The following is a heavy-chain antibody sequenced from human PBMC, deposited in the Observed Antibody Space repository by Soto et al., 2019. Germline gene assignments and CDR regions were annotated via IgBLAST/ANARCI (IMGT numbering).Heavy chain of an antibody. Sequence: PGVSLRLSCAACGFTFSSYAMSWVRQAPGKGLEWVSGISGSGGSTYYADSVRGRFTISRDNSKNTLYLQMNSLRAEDTAVYYCAKARGGLLSFGEFPSGQGTLVTVSS. D-gene: IGHD3-10*01. V-gene: IGHV3-23*01. CDR3: AKARGGLLSFGEFP. CDR2: ISGSGGST. J-gene: IGHJ5*02. CDR1: GFTFSSYA.